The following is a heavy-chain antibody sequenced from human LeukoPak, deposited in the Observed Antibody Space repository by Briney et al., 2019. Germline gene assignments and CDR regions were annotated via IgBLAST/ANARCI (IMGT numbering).Heavy chain of an antibody. Sequence: PGGSLRLSCAASGFTFSNALMSGVRQAPGKGLEWVGRIKSKTDGGTTDYAAPVKGRFTISRDDSKNPLYLQMNSLKTEDTAVYYCTTVRPLDGGYAAYSWGQGTLVTVSS. CDR3: TTVRPLDGGYAAYS. J-gene: IGHJ4*02. V-gene: IGHV3-15*01. D-gene: IGHD5-12*01. CDR2: IKSKTDGGTT. CDR1: GFTFSNAL.